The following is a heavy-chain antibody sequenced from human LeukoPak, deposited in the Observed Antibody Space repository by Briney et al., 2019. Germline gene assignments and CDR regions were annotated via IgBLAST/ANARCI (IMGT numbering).Heavy chain of an antibody. Sequence: GGSLRLSCSASGFTFSSYWMSWVRQAPGKRLERVANIKQDGSEKYYVDSVKGRFTISRDNAQNSLYLQMNSLRAEDTAVYYCARGTIAAAGYYYFDYWGQGTQVTVSS. V-gene: IGHV3-7*04. CDR2: IKQDGSEK. CDR3: ARGTIAAAGYYYFDY. D-gene: IGHD6-13*01. J-gene: IGHJ4*02. CDR1: GFTFSSYW.